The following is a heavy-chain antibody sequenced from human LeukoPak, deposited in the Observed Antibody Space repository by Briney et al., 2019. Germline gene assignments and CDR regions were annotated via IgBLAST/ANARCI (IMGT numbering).Heavy chain of an antibody. D-gene: IGHD2-2*03. CDR2: IYYSGST. CDR3: ARHGSTDYFDY. J-gene: IGHJ4*02. Sequence: PSETLSLTCAVSGGSISSTTSYWGWIRQPPGKGLEWIGRIYYSGSTFYNPSLKSRVTISVDTSKSQFSLRLSSVTAADTAVYYCARHGSTDYFDYWGQGTLVTVSS. V-gene: IGHV4-39*01. CDR1: GGSISSTTSY.